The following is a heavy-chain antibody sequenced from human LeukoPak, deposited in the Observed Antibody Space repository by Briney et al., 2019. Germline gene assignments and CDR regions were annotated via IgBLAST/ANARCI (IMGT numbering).Heavy chain of an antibody. D-gene: IGHD5-18*01. CDR3: AKDIRPGYSYGLIFGY. CDR1: GFTFSSYG. V-gene: IGHV3-30*18. CDR2: ISYDGSNK. Sequence: GRSLRLSCAASGFTFSSYGMHWVRQAPGKGLEWVAVISYDGSNKYYADSVKGRFTISRDNSKNTLYLQMNSLRAEDTALYYCAKDIRPGYSYGLIFGYWGQGTLVTVSS. J-gene: IGHJ4*02.